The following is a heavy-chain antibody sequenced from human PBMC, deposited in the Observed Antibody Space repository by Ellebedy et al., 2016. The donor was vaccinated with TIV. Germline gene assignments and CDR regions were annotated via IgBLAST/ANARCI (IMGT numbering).Heavy chain of an antibody. V-gene: IGHV2-70*01. CDR3: ARSHSSGWYGGDFWFDP. J-gene: IGHJ5*02. CDR2: IDWDDDK. D-gene: IGHD6-19*01. Sequence: SGPTLVXPTQTLTLTCTFSGFSLSTSGMCVSWIRQPPGKALEWLALIDWDDDKYYSTSLKTRLTISKDTSKNQVVLTMTNMDPVDTATYYCARSHSSGWYGGDFWFDPWGQGTLVTVSS. CDR1: GFSLSTSGMC.